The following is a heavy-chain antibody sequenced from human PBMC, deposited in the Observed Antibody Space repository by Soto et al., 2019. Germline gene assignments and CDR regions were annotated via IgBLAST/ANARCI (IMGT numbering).Heavy chain of an antibody. CDR1: GYSFTSYW. Sequence: PGESLKISCKVSGYSFTSYWIGWVRQMPGKGLEWMGIIYPGDSDTRYSPSFQGQVTISADKSISTAYLQWSSLKASDTAMYYCARRDSSSWSDAFDIWGQGTRGTVSS. D-gene: IGHD6-13*01. CDR3: ARRDSSSWSDAFDI. V-gene: IGHV5-51*03. CDR2: IYPGDSDT. J-gene: IGHJ3*02.